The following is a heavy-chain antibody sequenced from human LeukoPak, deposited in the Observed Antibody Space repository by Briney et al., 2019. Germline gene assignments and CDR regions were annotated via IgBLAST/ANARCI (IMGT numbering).Heavy chain of an antibody. CDR1: GFTFSSYS. CDR2: ISYDGSNK. V-gene: IGHV3-30*03. J-gene: IGHJ4*02. Sequence: GGSLRLSYAASGFTFSSYSMNWVRQAPGKGLEWVAVISYDGSNKYYADSVKGRFTISRDNSKNTLYLQMNSLRAEDTAVYYCARGSRIAAAGTSFDYWGQGTLVTVSS. CDR3: ARGSRIAAAGTSFDY. D-gene: IGHD6-13*01.